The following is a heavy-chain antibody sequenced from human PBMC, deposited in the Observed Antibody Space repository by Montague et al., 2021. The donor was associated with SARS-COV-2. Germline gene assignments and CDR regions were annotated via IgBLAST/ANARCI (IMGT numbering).Heavy chain of an antibody. CDR3: ARHKDVSGWYEDAFDV. CDR2: IYYGGST. V-gene: IGHV4-39*02. Sequence: SETLSLTCSVSGGSISGSNYYWGWIRQPPGKGLEWIGSIYYGGSTYYNPSLKSRFTIPVDSSKNHFSLNLTSVTAADTAVYYCARHKDVSGWYEDAFDVWGPGTTVIVSS. CDR1: GGSISGSNYY. D-gene: IGHD6-19*01. J-gene: IGHJ3*01.